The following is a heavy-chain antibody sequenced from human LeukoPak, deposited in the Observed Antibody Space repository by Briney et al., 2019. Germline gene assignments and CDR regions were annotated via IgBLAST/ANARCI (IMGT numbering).Heavy chain of an antibody. D-gene: IGHD5-18*01. CDR3: ARPDQRGYTYGYSAFDI. CDR1: GGSISSSSYY. Sequence: SETLSLTCTVSGGSISSSSYYWGWIRQPPGKGLEWIGSINYSGSTYYNPPLKSRVTISVDTSKNQFSLKLSSVTAADTAVYYCARPDQRGYTYGYSAFDIWGQGTMVTVSS. J-gene: IGHJ3*02. CDR2: INYSGST. V-gene: IGHV4-39*01.